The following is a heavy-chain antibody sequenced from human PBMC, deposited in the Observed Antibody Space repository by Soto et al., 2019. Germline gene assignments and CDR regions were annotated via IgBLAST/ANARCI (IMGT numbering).Heavy chain of an antibody. Sequence: PSDTLSLTCTVSGGSISTSSYYWGWIRQPPGKGLEWIGSIYYSGSTYYNPSLKSRVTISVDTSKNQFSLKLSSVTAADTAVYYCARDCDSSGDYWGQGTLVTVSS. D-gene: IGHD3-22*01. V-gene: IGHV4-39*01. CDR1: GGSISTSSYY. J-gene: IGHJ4*02. CDR2: IYYSGST. CDR3: ARDCDSSGDY.